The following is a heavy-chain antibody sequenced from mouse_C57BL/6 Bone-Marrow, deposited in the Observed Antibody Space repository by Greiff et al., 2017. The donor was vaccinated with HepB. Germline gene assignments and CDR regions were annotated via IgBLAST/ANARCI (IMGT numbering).Heavy chain of an antibody. CDR2: IHPSDSDP. V-gene: IGHV1-74*01. CDR1: GYTFTSYW. D-gene: IGHD6-1*01. Sequence: QVQLQQPGAELVKPGASVKVSCKASGYTFTSYWMHWVKQRPGQGLEWFGRIHPSDSDPNYNQKFKGKATSTVDKSSSTAYMQLSSLTAEDSAVYYCAIEQRGRAMDYWGQGTSVTVSS. CDR3: AIEQRGRAMDY. J-gene: IGHJ4*01.